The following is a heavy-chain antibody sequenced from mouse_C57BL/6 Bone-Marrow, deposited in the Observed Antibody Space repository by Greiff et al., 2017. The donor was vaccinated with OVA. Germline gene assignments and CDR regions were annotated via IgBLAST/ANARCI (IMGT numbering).Heavy chain of an antibody. CDR2: ISNLAYSI. D-gene: IGHD1-1*01. V-gene: IGHV5-15*01. CDR3: ARHGYYGSSFWYFDV. Sequence: DVQLVESGGGLVQPGGSLKLSCAASGFTFSDYGMAWVRQAPRKGPEWVAFISNLAYSIYYAATVPGRFTISRENAKNTLYLEMSSLRSEDTAMYYCARHGYYGSSFWYFDVWGTGTTVTVSS. J-gene: IGHJ1*03. CDR1: GFTFSDYG.